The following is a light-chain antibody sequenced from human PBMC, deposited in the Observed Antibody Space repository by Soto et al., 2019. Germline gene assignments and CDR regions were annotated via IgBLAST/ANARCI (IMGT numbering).Light chain of an antibody. Sequence: QSALAQPASVSGSPGQSITISCTRTSNDIGLYNYVSWYQQHPGKAPKLIIYVVSSRPSGISNRFSASKSGNTASLTISGLQAEDEADYYCASYARGSTLVVFGGGTKLTVL. V-gene: IGLV2-14*01. J-gene: IGLJ2*01. CDR3: ASYARGSTLVV. CDR2: VVS. CDR1: SNDIGLYNY.